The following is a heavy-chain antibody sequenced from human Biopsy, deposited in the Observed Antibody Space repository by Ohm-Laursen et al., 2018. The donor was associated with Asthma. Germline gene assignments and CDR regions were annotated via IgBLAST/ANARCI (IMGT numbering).Heavy chain of an antibody. D-gene: IGHD2-2*01. CDR1: GGTFNTYV. CDR2: INSVFGTT. V-gene: IGHV1-69*13. Sequence: SVKVSCKSLGGTFNTYVIGWVRQAPGQGLEWVGGINSVFGTTTYPQKFQDRVTITADDSTSTVHMELSSLRSEDTAVYYCARKAGSCISRTCYSLDFWGQGTLVTVSS. CDR3: ARKAGSCISRTCYSLDF. J-gene: IGHJ4*02.